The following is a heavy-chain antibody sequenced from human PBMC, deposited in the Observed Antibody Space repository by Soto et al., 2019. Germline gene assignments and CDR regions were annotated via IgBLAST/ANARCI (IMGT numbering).Heavy chain of an antibody. CDR1: GFSLSTSGMC. D-gene: IGHD4-4*01. CDR2: IDWDDDK. CDR3: ARIPAYSNYVGYYYYGMDV. J-gene: IGHJ6*02. Sequence: SGPTLVNPTQTLTLTCTFSGFSLSTSGMCVSWIRQPPGKALEWLALIDWDDDKYYSTSLKTRLTISKDTSKNQVVLTMTNMDPVDTATHYCARIPAYSNYVGYYYYGMDVWGQGTTVTVSS. V-gene: IGHV2-70*01.